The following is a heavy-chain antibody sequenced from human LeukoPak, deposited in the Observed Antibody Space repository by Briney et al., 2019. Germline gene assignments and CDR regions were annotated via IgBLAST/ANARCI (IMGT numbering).Heavy chain of an antibody. V-gene: IGHV4-39*02. CDR1: GGSISSSSYY. D-gene: IGHD5-18*01. CDR3: ARERNTGYFDY. J-gene: IGHJ4*02. CDR2: IYYSGST. Sequence: SETLSLTCTVSGGSISSSSYYWGWIRQPPGKGLEWIGSIYYSGSTYYNPSLKSRVTISVDTSKNQFSLKLSSVTAADTAVYYCARERNTGYFDYWGQGTLVTVSS.